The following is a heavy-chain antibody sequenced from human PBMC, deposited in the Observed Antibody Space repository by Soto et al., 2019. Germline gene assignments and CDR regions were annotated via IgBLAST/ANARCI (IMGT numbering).Heavy chain of an antibody. D-gene: IGHD3-9*01. CDR2: IYYSGST. CDR3: ARQPRILTGYSGHFAY. V-gene: IGHV4-39*01. CDR1: GGSISSSSYY. Sequence: SETLSLTCTVSGGSISSSSYYWGWIRHPPGKGLEWIGSIYYSGSTYYNPSLKSRVTISVDTSKNQFSLKLSSVTAADTAVYYCARQPRILTGYSGHFAYWGQGTLVTVSS. J-gene: IGHJ4*02.